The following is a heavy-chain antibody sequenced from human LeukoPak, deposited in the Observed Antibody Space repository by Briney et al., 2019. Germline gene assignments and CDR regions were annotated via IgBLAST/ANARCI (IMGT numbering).Heavy chain of an antibody. V-gene: IGHV4-4*02. CDR1: GGSISSSNW. CDR2: IYHSGST. J-gene: IGHJ3*02. Sequence: SGTLSLTCAVSGGSISSSNWWSWVCQPPGKGLEWIGEIYHSGSTSYNPSLKSRVTISVDKSKNQFSLKLSSVTAADTAVYYCARTTYYDFWSGYYVDAFDIWGQGTMVTVSS. D-gene: IGHD3-3*01. CDR3: ARTTYYDFWSGYYVDAFDI.